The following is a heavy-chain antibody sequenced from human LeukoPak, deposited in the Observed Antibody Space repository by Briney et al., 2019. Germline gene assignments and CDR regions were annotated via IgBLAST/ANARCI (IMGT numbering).Heavy chain of an antibody. CDR1: GFTFSSYA. CDR2: INHSGST. D-gene: IGHD2-2*01. CDR3: ARLRGYCSSTSCYRINWFDP. V-gene: IGHV4-34*01. J-gene: IGHJ5*02. Sequence: PGGSLRLSCAASGFTFSSYAMSWVRQPPGKGLEWIGEINHSGSTNYNPSLKSRVTISVDTSKNQFSLKLSSVTAADTAVYYCARLRGYCSSTSCYRINWFDPWGQGTLVTVSS.